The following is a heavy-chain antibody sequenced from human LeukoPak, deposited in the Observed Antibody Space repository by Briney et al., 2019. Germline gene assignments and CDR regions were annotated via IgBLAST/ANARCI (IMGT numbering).Heavy chain of an antibody. CDR3: AKDWGEYFDYVWGSFTSFDS. J-gene: IGHJ4*02. CDR1: GFTFSSYG. V-gene: IGHV3-30*02. D-gene: IGHD3-16*01. Sequence: GGSLRLSCAASGFTFSSYGMHWIRQAPGKGLEWVAFIRYDGSIKYYADSVKGRFTISRDNSKSTLYLQMNSLRAEDTAVYYCAKDWGEYFDYVWGSFTSFDSWGQGTLVTVSS. CDR2: IRYDGSIK.